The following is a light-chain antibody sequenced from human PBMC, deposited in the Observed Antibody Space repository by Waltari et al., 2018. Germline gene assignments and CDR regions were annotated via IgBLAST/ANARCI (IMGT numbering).Light chain of an antibody. CDR3: QQFNSFSLS. CDR1: QSISTW. J-gene: IGKJ4*01. V-gene: IGKV1-5*01. Sequence: DIQMTQSPSTLSASVGDGVTITCRASQSISTWLAWYQQKPGKAPKLLIPDASSLESGVPSRFSGSGSGTEFTLTISSLQPDDFATYDCQQFNSFSLSFGGGTKVEIK. CDR2: DAS.